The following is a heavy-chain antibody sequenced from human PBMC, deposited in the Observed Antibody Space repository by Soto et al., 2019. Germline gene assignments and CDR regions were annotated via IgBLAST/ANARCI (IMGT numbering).Heavy chain of an antibody. CDR1: GVSVRRYT. CDR2: VFSSVSA. CDR3: TRDGMTTGDT. D-gene: IGHD2-8*02. V-gene: IGHV4-4*07. J-gene: IGHJ4*02. Sequence: SEALSLTCIVSGVSVRRYTWSWVRQPANKGLEWIGRVFSSVSATYSPSLKSRVRISMDTPENRISLKLDSVTAADAGVYYCTRDGMTTGDTWGPGTLVTVSS.